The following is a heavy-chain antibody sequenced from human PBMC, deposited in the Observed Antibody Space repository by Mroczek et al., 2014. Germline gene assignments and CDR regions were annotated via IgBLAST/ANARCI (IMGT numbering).Heavy chain of an antibody. CDR2: IYYSGST. V-gene: IGHV4-59*01. CDR3: ARRGTDAPFDY. CDR1: GGSISSYY. D-gene: IGHD1-1*01. Sequence: QVQLQQSGPGLVKPSETLSLTCTVSGGSISSYYWSWIRQPPGKGLEWIGYIYYSGSTNYNPSLKSRVTISVDTSKNQFSLKLSSVTAADTAVYYCARRGTDAPFDYWGQGTLVTVSS. J-gene: IGHJ4*02.